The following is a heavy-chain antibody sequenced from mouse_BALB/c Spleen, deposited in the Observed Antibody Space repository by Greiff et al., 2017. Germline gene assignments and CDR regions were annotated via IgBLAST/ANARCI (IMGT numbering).Heavy chain of an antibody. V-gene: IGHV5-17*02. J-gene: IGHJ1*01. D-gene: IGHD1-1*01. CDR2: ISSGSSTI. CDR1: GFTFSSFG. CDR3: ARKNYGRSYDGYFDV. Sequence: EVQRVESGGGLVQPGGSRKLSCAASGFTFSSFGMHWVRQAPEKGLEWVAYISSGSSTIYSSDTVKGLFTISRDNPKNTLFLKMTSLRSEDTAMYYCARKNYGRSYDGYFDVWGAGTTVTVSS.